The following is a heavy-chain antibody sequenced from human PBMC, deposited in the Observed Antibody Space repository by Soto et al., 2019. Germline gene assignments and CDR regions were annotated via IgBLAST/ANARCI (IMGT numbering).Heavy chain of an antibody. CDR3: AXXXXXXXXVXXPTSGYYMDV. CDR2: INAGNGNT. V-gene: IGHV1-3*01. Sequence: LEXXGWINAGNGNTNYSQKFQGRVTITRDTSASTAYMELSSLRSEDTAGYYCAXXXXXXXXVXXPTSGYYMDVWGKGTTVTVSS. D-gene: IGHD3-10*01. J-gene: IGHJ6*03.